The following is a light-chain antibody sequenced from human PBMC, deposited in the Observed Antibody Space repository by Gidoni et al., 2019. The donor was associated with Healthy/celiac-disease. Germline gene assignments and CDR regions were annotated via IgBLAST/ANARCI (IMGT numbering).Light chain of an antibody. V-gene: IGKV1-5*01. J-gene: IGKJ3*01. CDR2: DAA. CDR1: QSISSL. Sequence: DIQMTQSPSTPSSSVGDRVTITCRPSQSISSLLAWYQQKPGKAPKLLIYDAASLESGVPSRFSGSGSGTEFTLTISSLQPDDFATYYCQQYNSYLFTFGPGTKVDIK. CDR3: QQYNSYLFT.